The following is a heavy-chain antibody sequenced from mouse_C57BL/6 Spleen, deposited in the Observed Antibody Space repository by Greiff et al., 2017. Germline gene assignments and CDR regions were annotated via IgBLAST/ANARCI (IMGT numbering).Heavy chain of an antibody. CDR2: IDPENGDT. J-gene: IGHJ3*01. V-gene: IGHV14-4*01. D-gene: IGHD1-1*01. CDR1: GFNIKDDY. Sequence: VHVKQSGAELVRPGASVKLSCTASGFNIKDDYMHWVKQRPEQGLEWIGWIDPENGDTEYASKFQGKATITADTSSNTAYLQLSSLTSEDTAVYYCTLDYYCSSYGFAYWGQGTLVTVSA. CDR3: TLDYYCSSYGFAY.